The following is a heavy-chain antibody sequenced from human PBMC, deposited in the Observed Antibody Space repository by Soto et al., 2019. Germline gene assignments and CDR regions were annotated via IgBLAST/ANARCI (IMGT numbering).Heavy chain of an antibody. Sequence: EVQLVESGGGLVQPGGSLRLSCAASGFTVSSNYMSWVRQAPGKGLEWVSVIYSGGSTYYADSVKGRFTISRDNSKNTLYLQMNSLRAEDTAVYYCARDWGYYDSSGYSDSDYWGQGTLVTVSS. CDR3: ARDWGYYDSSGYSDSDY. D-gene: IGHD3-22*01. V-gene: IGHV3-66*01. J-gene: IGHJ4*02. CDR1: GFTVSSNY. CDR2: IYSGGST.